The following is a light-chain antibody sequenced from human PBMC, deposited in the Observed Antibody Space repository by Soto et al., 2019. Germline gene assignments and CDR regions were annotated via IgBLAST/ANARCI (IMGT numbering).Light chain of an antibody. CDR2: RDF. CDR3: QVYDSSTRVI. CDR1: NIGSKN. J-gene: IGLJ2*01. V-gene: IGLV3-9*01. Sequence: SCELTQPLSVSVALGQTARITCEGDNIGSKNVHWYQQKPGQAPVLVIYRDFNRPSGIPERFSGSNSGNTATLTISRAQAGDEADFYCQVYDSSTRVIFGGGTKLTVL.